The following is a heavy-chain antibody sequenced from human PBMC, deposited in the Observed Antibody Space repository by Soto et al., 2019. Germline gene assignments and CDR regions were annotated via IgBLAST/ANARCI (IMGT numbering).Heavy chain of an antibody. CDR1: GFTFSSYA. V-gene: IGHV3-30-3*01. J-gene: IGHJ6*02. CDR2: ISYDGSNK. CDR3: ARDQRATKMVRGRYGMDV. Sequence: QVQLVESGGGVVQPGRSLRLSCAVSGFTFSSYAMHWVRQAPGKGLEWVAVISYDGSNKYYADSVKGRFTISRDNSKNTLYLQMNSLRAEDTAVYYCARDQRATKMVRGRYGMDVWGQGPTVTVSS. D-gene: IGHD3-10*01.